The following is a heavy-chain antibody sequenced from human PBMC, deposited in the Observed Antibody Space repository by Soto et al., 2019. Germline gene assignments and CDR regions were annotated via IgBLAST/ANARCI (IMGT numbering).Heavy chain of an antibody. V-gene: IGHV1-2*04. D-gene: IGHD6-13*01. J-gene: IGHJ6*02. CDR3: AKXLGYSRSYYFYYYGMDV. Sequence: ASVKVSCKASGYTFTDYYVHWVRQAPGQGLEWMGWINPNTGDTSYAQNFQGWVTMTRDTSITTAYMEFSGPRSDDTAVYYCAKXLGYSRSYYFYYYGMDVWGQGTTVTVSS. CDR1: GYTFTDYY. CDR2: INPNTGDT.